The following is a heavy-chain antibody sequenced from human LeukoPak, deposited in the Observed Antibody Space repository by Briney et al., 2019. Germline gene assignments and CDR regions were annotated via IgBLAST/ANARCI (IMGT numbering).Heavy chain of an antibody. CDR1: GGSFSGYY. CDR3: ASRIAAADSPPLWY. CDR2: INHSGST. J-gene: IGHJ4*02. D-gene: IGHD6-13*01. V-gene: IGHV4-34*01. Sequence: SETLSLTCAVYGGSFSGYYWSWIRQPPGKGLEWIGEINHSGSTNYNPSLKSRVTISVDTSKNQFSLKLSSVTAADTAVYYCASRIAAADSPPLWYWGQGTLVTVSS.